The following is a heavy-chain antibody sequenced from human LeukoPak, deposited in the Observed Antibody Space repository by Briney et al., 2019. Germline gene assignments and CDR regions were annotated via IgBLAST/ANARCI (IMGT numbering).Heavy chain of an antibody. V-gene: IGHV3-48*03. CDR2: ISRGGGAI. D-gene: IGHD3-22*01. CDR3: ARIRADSSGYYYKYFDF. Sequence: PGGSLRLSCVVSGFTFSIYEMNWVRQAPGKGLEWVSYISRGGGAIYYADSVKGRFTISRDNAKNSLYLQMNSLRAEDTAVYYCARIRADSSGYYYKYFDFWGQGTLVTVSS. CDR1: GFTFSIYE. J-gene: IGHJ4*02.